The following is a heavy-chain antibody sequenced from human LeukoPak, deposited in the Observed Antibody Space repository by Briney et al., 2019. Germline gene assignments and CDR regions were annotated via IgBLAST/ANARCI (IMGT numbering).Heavy chain of an antibody. CDR3: ARDRGSDGSDQLDP. J-gene: IGHJ5*02. CDR1: GGYISNYY. CDR2: ICSSGST. V-gene: IGHV4-4*07. Sequence: PSATLSLNCPDPGGYISNYYWIWIRQHSGKGLQLIWRICSSGSTIYNPSLKSRFTMSLDMSNNHFSLKLSSVTAADTAVYYCARDRGSDGSDQLDPWGQGTLVTVTS. D-gene: IGHD3-10*01.